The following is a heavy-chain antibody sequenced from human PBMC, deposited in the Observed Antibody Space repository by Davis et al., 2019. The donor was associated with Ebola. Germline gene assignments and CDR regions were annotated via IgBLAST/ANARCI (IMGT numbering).Heavy chain of an antibody. CDR2: INRDVSST. V-gene: IGHV3-74*03. J-gene: IGHJ4*02. CDR3: ARGEPVGYFDWLPFDY. D-gene: IGHD3-9*01. CDR1: GFTFSSYG. Sequence: GESLKISCAASGFTFSSYGMHWVRQAPGKGLEWVSRINRDVSSTMYADSVKGRFTISRDNAKSTLFLQMNNLRSEDTAVYFCARGEPVGYFDWLPFDYWGQGTLVPVSS.